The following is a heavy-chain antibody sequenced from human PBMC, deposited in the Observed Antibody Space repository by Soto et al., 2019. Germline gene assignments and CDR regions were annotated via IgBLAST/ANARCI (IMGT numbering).Heavy chain of an antibody. Sequence: EVQLVESGGGLVQPGGSLRLSCAASGFTFSSYSMNWVRQAPGKGLEWVSYISSSSSTTYYADSVKGRFTISRDNANNSMYLQMHSLRDEDKAVYYCDREGGNPNWFDPWGQGTLVTVSS. CDR3: DREGGNPNWFDP. CDR2: ISSSSSTT. J-gene: IGHJ5*02. CDR1: GFTFSSYS. D-gene: IGHD1-26*01. V-gene: IGHV3-48*02.